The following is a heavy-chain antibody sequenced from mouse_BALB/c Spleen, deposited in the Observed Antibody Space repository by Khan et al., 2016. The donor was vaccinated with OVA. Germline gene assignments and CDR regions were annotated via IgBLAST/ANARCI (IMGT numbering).Heavy chain of an antibody. CDR1: GFTIKDTY. J-gene: IGHJ3*01. CDR3: DSSNWVAY. CDR2: IDPASGNI. Sequence: VQLMESGAELVKPGASVKLSCTASGFTIKDTYMHWVKQRPEQGLEWIGRIDPASGNIKYDSNFQGKATITTATSSNTAYLQLRRLTSGDTAVFYWDSSNWVAYWGQGTLVTVSA. V-gene: IGHV14-3*02.